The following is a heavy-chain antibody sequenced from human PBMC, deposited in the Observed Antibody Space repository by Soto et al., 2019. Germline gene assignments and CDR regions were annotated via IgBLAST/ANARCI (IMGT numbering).Heavy chain of an antibody. CDR3: ARDVFNFWSGIGAFDI. J-gene: IGHJ3*02. CDR1: GFTFSSYW. V-gene: IGHV3-7*03. Sequence: GGSLRLSCAASGFTFSSYWMSWVRQAPGKGLEWVADIKQDGSEKYYVDSVKGRFTISRDNAKNSLYLQMNSLRAEDTAVYYCARDVFNFWSGIGAFDIWGQGTMVTVSS. D-gene: IGHD3-3*01. CDR2: IKQDGSEK.